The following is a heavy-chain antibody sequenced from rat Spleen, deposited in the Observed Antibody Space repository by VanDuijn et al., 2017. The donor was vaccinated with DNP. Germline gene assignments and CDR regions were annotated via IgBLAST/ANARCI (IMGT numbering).Heavy chain of an antibody. CDR1: GFTFSSFP. CDR2: ISTSGGST. Sequence: EVQLVESGGGLVQPGRSMKLSCAASGFTFSSFPMAWVRQAPTKGLEWVATISTSGGSTYYRDSVKGRFTISSDNAKSTLYLQMNRLRSEDTATYYWTRGGYGSYGWFAYWGQGTLVTVSS. V-gene: IGHV5-46*01. CDR3: TRGGYGSYGWFAY. J-gene: IGHJ3*01. D-gene: IGHD1-3*01.